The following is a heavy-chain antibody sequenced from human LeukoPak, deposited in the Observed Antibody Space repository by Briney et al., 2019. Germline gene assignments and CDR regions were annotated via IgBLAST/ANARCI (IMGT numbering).Heavy chain of an antibody. Sequence: TTSQTLSLTCSVSGGSMYSGGLYWTWLRQHPEKGLEWIGYVYFIGNTAYNPSLQSRIAISIDTSKNQFFLNLTSVTAADTAVYYCVRNLFGGQFDFWGRGVLVTVSS. J-gene: IGHJ4*02. CDR1: GGSMYSGGLY. CDR3: VRNLFGGQFDF. CDR2: VYFIGNT. V-gene: IGHV4-31*03. D-gene: IGHD3-16*01.